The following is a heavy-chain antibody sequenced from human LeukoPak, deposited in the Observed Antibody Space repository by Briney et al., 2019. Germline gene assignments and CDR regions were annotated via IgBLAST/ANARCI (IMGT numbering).Heavy chain of an antibody. D-gene: IGHD6-13*01. CDR2: ISAYNGNT. CDR1: GYTFTSYG. J-gene: IGHJ3*02. V-gene: IGHV1-18*01. CDR3: ARGYSSSWYPLDAFDI. Sequence: GASVKVSCKASGYTFTSYGISWVRQAPGQGLEWMGWISAYNGNTNYAQKLQGRVTMTTDTSTSTAYMELRSLRSDDTAVYYCARGYSSSWYPLDAFDIWGQGTMVTVSS.